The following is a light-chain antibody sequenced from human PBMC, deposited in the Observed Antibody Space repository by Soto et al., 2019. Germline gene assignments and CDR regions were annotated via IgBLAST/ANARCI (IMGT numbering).Light chain of an antibody. CDR2: EAS. CDR1: QNITTW. Sequence: DSLMTQSLSTPATTEGDRFTITCRASQNITTWLAWYQTQPGKAPTPRIYEASSLASGVPSRFSGSGSQTESTLTTSSLQPDDFATYYCQQSNNYWTFGPGPKVDIK. V-gene: IGKV1-5*01. J-gene: IGKJ1*01. CDR3: QQSNNYWT.